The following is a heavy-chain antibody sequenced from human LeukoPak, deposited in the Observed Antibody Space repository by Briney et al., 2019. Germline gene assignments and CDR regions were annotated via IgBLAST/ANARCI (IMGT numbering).Heavy chain of an antibody. V-gene: IGHV1-18*01. Sequence: GASVKVSCKASGYTFTNYGISWVRQAPGQGLEWMGWVSAHNGNTNYVQKLQGRVTMTTDTSTSTAYMELRSLRSDDTAVYYCARGQNWNYASGHWGQGTQIIVSS. CDR1: GYTFTNYG. D-gene: IGHD1-7*01. CDR2: VSAHNGNT. CDR3: ARGQNWNYASGH. J-gene: IGHJ1*01.